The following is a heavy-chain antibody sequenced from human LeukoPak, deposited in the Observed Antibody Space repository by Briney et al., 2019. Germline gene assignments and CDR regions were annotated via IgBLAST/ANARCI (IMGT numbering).Heavy chain of an antibody. CDR1: GYTFSNYA. J-gene: IGHJ3*02. CDR3: ARKGPPRNAFDI. Sequence: GGSLTLSCTVSGYTFSNYAMSWLRHAPGKGLEWVSAFSGSGGNTYYADSVKGRFTISRDNSKNTLYLQMNSLRAEDTAVYHCARKGPPRNAFDIWGQGTMVTVSS. CDR2: FSGSGGNT. V-gene: IGHV3-23*01.